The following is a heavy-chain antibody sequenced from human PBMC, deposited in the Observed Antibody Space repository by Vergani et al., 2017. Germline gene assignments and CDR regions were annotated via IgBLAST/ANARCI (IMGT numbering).Heavy chain of an antibody. D-gene: IGHD3-3*01. CDR1: GYSFTSYW. CDR2: IYPGDSDT. V-gene: IGHV5-51*03. J-gene: IGHJ4*02. CDR3: ARSISYDFWSGYQIDY. Sequence: EVQLVQSGAEVKKPGESLKISCTGSGYSFTSYWIGWVRQMPGKGLEWMGIIYPGDSDTRYSPSFQGQVTISADKSISTAYLQWSSLKASDTAMYYCARSISYDFWSGYQIDYWGQGTLVTVSS.